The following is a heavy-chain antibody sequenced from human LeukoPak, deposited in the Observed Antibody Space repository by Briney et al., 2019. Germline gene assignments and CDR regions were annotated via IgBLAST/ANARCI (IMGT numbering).Heavy chain of an antibody. J-gene: IGHJ3*02. CDR2: ISYDGSNK. CDR1: GFTFSSYG. CDR3: AKDLPVYSSGEGDI. D-gene: IGHD6-19*01. V-gene: IGHV3-30*18. Sequence: HPGGSLRLSCAASGFTFSSYGMHWVRQAPGKGLEWVAVISYDGSNKYYADSVKGRFTISRDNSKNTLYLQMNSLRAEDTAVYYCAKDLPVYSSGEGDIWGQGTMVTVSS.